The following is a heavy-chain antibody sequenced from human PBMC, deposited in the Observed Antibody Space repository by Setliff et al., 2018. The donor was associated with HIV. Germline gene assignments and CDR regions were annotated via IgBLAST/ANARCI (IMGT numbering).Heavy chain of an antibody. D-gene: IGHD2-15*01. CDR2: ISSSSDTI. Sequence: PGGSLRLSCEASGFTFSYYSLNCVRQAPGKGLEWVSYISSSSDTIYYANSVKGRFTISRDNAKNSLSLRMNNLRAEDTAVYYCARGVVVAAHNWFDPWGQGTLVTV. CDR1: GFTFSYYS. V-gene: IGHV3-48*01. CDR3: ARGVVVAAHNWFDP. J-gene: IGHJ5*02.